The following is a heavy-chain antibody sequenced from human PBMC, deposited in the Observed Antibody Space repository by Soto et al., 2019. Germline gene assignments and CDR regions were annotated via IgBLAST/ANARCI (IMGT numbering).Heavy chain of an antibody. D-gene: IGHD1-1*01. Sequence: GGSLRLSCAASGFTFTTYAMTWVRQAPGKGLEWVSSVTANGGRTYYADSVRGRFTISRDTSKNTVYLQMNSLTAGDTAVYYCAKATATSGGAFEIYGQGAMVTVSS. CDR2: VTANGGRT. CDR1: GFTFTTYA. J-gene: IGHJ3*02. V-gene: IGHV3-23*01. CDR3: AKATATSGGAFEI.